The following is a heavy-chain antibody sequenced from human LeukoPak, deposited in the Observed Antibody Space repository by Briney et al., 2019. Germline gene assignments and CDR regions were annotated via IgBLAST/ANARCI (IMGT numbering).Heavy chain of an antibody. D-gene: IGHD3-22*01. Sequence: PGGSLRLSCAASGFTFSSYGMHWVRQAPGKGLEWVAVIWYDGSNKYYADSVKGRFTISRDNSKNTLYLQMNSLRAEDTAVYYCARDAPYYYDSSGYQHAFDIWGQGTMVTVSS. CDR2: IWYDGSNK. V-gene: IGHV3-33*01. CDR1: GFTFSSYG. CDR3: ARDAPYYYDSSGYQHAFDI. J-gene: IGHJ3*02.